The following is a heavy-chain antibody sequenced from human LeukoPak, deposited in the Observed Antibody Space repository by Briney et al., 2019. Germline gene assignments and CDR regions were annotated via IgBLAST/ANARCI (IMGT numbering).Heavy chain of an antibody. CDR1: GFTFSGFA. J-gene: IGHJ3*01. CDR2: ISYDGSNK. Sequence: GGSLRLSCAASGFTFSGFAMHWVRQAPGKGLEWVAVISYDGSNKYYADSVKGRFTISRDNSKNTLYLQMNSLRAEDTAVYYCAKDLMIVRAFDVWGQGTMVTVSS. D-gene: IGHD3-22*01. CDR3: AKDLMIVRAFDV. V-gene: IGHV3-30*18.